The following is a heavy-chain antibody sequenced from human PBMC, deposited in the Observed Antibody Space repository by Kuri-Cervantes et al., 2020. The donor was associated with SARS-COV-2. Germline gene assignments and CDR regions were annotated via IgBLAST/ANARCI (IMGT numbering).Heavy chain of an antibody. D-gene: IGHD2-15*01. J-gene: IGHJ6*02. Sequence: ASVKVSCKASGYTFTSYGISWVRQAPGQGLEWMGWISAYNGNTNYAQKLQGRVTMTTDTSTSTAYMELRSLRSEDTAVYYCARSIVVVVADYYGMDVWGQGTTVTVSS. CDR2: ISAYNGNT. V-gene: IGHV1-18*01. CDR3: ARSIVVVVADYYGMDV. CDR1: GYTFTSYG.